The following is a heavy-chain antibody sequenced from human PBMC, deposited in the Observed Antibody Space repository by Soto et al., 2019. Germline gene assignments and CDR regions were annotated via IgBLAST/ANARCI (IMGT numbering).Heavy chain of an antibody. Sequence: SVKVSCKASGGTFSSYAISWVRQAPGQGLEWMGGIIPIFGTANYAQKFQGRVTITADKSTSTAYMELSSLRSEDTAVYYCASTYYYDSSAPETFDIWGQGTMVTVSS. J-gene: IGHJ3*02. CDR2: IIPIFGTA. V-gene: IGHV1-69*06. D-gene: IGHD3-22*01. CDR3: ASTYYYDSSAPETFDI. CDR1: GGTFSSYA.